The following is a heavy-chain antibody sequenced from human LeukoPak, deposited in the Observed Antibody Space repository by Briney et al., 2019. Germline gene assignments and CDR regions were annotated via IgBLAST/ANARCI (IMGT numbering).Heavy chain of an antibody. V-gene: IGHV4-30-2*01. CDR2: IHHSGST. Sequence: SETLSLTCAVSGGSISSGGYSWSWLRQPPGKGLEWIGEIHHSGSTNYNPSLKSRVTISVDTSKNQFSLKLSSVTAADTAVYYCARRDDAPSYYDSSGYYRYYFDYWGQGTLVTVSS. D-gene: IGHD3-22*01. CDR3: ARRDDAPSYYDSSGYYRYYFDY. J-gene: IGHJ4*02. CDR1: GGSISSGGYS.